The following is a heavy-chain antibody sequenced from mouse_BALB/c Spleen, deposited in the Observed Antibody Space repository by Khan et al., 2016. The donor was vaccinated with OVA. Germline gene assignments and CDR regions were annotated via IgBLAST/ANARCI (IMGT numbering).Heavy chain of an antibody. J-gene: IGHJ3*01. D-gene: IGHD2-14*01. Sequence: EVQLQESGPSLVKPSQTLSLTCSVNGDSITSGYWSWIRKFPGNKLEYMGYMIYSGNTYYNPSLKSRISITRHTSKNQYYLQLNSVTTEDTATYDCARSTYRYAFAYWGQGTLVTVSA. CDR3: ARSTYRYAFAY. V-gene: IGHV3-8*02. CDR2: MIYSGNT. CDR1: GDSITSGY.